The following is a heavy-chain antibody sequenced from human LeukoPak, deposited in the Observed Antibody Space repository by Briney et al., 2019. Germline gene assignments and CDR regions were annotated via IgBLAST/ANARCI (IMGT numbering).Heavy chain of an antibody. J-gene: IGHJ4*02. CDR3: ARDTSSWYTDF. CDR2: INEDGSEK. CDR1: GFTFSSYW. Sequence: GGSLRLPCAASGFTFSSYWMTWVRQAPGKGLEWVANINEDGSEKYYVDSVKGRFTISRDNAKNSLYLQMNSLRAEDTAVYYCARDTSSWYTDFWGQGTLVTVSS. V-gene: IGHV3-7*04. D-gene: IGHD6-13*01.